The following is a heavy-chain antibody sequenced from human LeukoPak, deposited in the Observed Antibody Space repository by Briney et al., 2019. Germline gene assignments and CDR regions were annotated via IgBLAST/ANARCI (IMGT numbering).Heavy chain of an antibody. V-gene: IGHV4-59*08. CDR3: ARLYYDILTGYLFDY. CDR2: IYYSGST. D-gene: IGHD3-9*01. J-gene: IGHJ4*02. CDR1: GGSISSYY. Sequence: SETLSLTCTVSGGSISSYYWSWIRQPPGKGLEWIGYIYYSGSTNYNPYLKSRVTISVDTSKNQFSLKLSSVTAANTAVYYCARLYYDILTGYLFDYWGQGTLVTVSS.